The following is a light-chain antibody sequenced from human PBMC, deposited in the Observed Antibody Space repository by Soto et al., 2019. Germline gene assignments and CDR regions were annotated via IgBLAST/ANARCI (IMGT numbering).Light chain of an antibody. Sequence: VLTQSPATLSLSPGERATLSCRASQSVSIHLAWYQQKPGQPPRLLIYDASNRATGVPARFSGSGSGTDFPLTISSLEPEDFAVYYCQQRQNWPPLTFGGGTKVEI. J-gene: IGKJ4*01. CDR1: QSVSIH. CDR2: DAS. CDR3: QQRQNWPPLT. V-gene: IGKV3-11*01.